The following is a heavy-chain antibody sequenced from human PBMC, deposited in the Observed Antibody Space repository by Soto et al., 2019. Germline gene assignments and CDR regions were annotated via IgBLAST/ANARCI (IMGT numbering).Heavy chain of an antibody. CDR1: GFSLSSHA. CDR3: AKVKYCDVSGGNPPVGY. Sequence: GGSLRLSCVASGFSLSSHAVSWVRQTPEKGLEWVSSISDSGATSSYADFVKGRFTVSRDNSRNTLYLQMDSLRVDDTAAYYSAKVKYCDVSGGNPPVGYWGQGTVVTVSS. V-gene: IGHV3-23*01. J-gene: IGHJ4*02. D-gene: IGHD2-15*01. CDR2: ISDSGATS.